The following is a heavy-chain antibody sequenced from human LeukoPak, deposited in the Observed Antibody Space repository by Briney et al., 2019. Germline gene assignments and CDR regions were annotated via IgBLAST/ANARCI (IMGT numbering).Heavy chain of an antibody. J-gene: IGHJ2*01. CDR2: ISSSSNTV. CDR3: AGDRAYGDSVYWYFDL. Sequence: GGSPRLSCAASGFTFSDYSFNWLRQAPGKGLEWISFISSSSNTVYYADSVKGRFTISRDNARNSLYLQMNSLGDEDTAVYYCAGDRAYGDSVYWYFDLWGRGTLLIVSS. CDR1: GFTFSDYS. D-gene: IGHD4-17*01. V-gene: IGHV3-48*02.